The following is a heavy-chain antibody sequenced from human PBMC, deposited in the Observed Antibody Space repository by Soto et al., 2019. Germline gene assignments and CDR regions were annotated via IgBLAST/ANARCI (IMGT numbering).Heavy chain of an antibody. CDR2: TYNNGRP. Sequence: SETLSLTCTVSGASISRGDYYWNWIRQSPGKGLEWIGNTYNNGRPNYNPSLKSRVTISVDTSKNQFSLKLSSVTAADTAVYYCARGGSSSWYVNRFDPWGQGTLVTVSS. CDR3: ARGGSSSWYVNRFDP. D-gene: IGHD6-13*01. J-gene: IGHJ5*02. V-gene: IGHV4-30-4*01. CDR1: GASISRGDYY.